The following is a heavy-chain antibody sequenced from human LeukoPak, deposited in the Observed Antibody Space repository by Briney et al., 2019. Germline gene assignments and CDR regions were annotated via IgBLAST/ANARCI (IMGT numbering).Heavy chain of an antibody. CDR2: IYYSGST. Sequence: SETLSLTCTVSDASISSSSYYWGWIRQPPGKGLEWIGSIYYSGSTYYNPSLKSRVTISVDTSKNQFSLKLSSVTAADTAVYYCARGVDTAMLYYFDYWGQGTLVTVSS. D-gene: IGHD5-18*01. CDR1: DASISSSSYY. V-gene: IGHV4-39*07. CDR3: ARGVDTAMLYYFDY. J-gene: IGHJ4*02.